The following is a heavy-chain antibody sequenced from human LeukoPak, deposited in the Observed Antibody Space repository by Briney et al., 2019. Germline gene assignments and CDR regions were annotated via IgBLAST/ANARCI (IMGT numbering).Heavy chain of an antibody. D-gene: IGHD3-22*01. V-gene: IGHV3-15*01. Sequence: GGSLRLSCAASGFTFSSYSMNWVRQAPGKGLEWVGRIKSKTDSGTTDYAAPVKGRFTISRDDSRNTLYLQMNSLKTEDTAVYYCTYYFDSSGYSRLDYWGQGTLVTVSS. CDR2: IKSKTDSGTT. J-gene: IGHJ4*02. CDR1: GFTFSSYS. CDR3: TYYFDSSGYSRLDY.